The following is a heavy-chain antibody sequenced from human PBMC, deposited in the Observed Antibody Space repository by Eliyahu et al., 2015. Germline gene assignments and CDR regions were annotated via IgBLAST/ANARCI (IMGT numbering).Heavy chain of an antibody. J-gene: IGHJ5*02. CDR3: VRDGSADGDRLGGWLDP. D-gene: IGHD4-17*01. Sequence: EVNLVESGGGLVQPGGSLRLSXLASGSGFXDYSMNGVRQAPGKGLGWLSSISSDSSYIYYPDSVRGRFTISRDNAKNSLFLQMNSLRVDDTAVYYCVRDGSADGDRLGGWLDPWGQGILVTVSS. V-gene: IGHV3-21*01. CDR1: GSGFXDYS. CDR2: ISSDSSYI.